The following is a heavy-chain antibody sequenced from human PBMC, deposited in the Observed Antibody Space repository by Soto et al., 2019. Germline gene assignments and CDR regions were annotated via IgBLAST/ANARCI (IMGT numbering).Heavy chain of an antibody. CDR2: IYHSGST. V-gene: IGHV4-30-2*01. Sequence: QLQLQESGSGLVKPSQTLSLTCAVSGGSISSGGYSWSWIRQPPGKGLEWIGYIYHSGSTYYNPSLKSRVTISVDRSKNQFSLKLSSVTAADTAVYYCAREVGDCTNGVCYRENWFDPWGQGTLVAVSS. CDR3: AREVGDCTNGVCYRENWFDP. CDR1: GGSISSGGYS. D-gene: IGHD2-8*01. J-gene: IGHJ5*02.